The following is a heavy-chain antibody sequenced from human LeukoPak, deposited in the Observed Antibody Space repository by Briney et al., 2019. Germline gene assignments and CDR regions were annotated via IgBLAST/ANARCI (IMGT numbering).Heavy chain of an antibody. CDR3: AKYKFGSDYFSN. Sequence: SETLSLTCTVSGDSISGYHWSWIRQPAGKGLEWIGRIYTSGSTKYNPSFHGRVTMSLDTSKNQFSLRLSSVTAADTAIYYCAKYKFGSDYFSNWGQGTLVTVSS. CDR1: GDSISGYH. D-gene: IGHD2/OR15-2a*01. J-gene: IGHJ4*02. CDR2: IYTSGST. V-gene: IGHV4-4*07.